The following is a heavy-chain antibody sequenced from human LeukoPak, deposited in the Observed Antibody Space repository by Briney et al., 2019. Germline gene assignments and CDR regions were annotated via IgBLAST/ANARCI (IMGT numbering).Heavy chain of an antibody. CDR1: GFTFSSYG. Sequence: PGGSLRLSCAASGFTFSSYGMHWVRQAPGKGLEWVAFIRYDGSNKYYADSAKGRFTISRDNSKNTFNLQMNSLRAEDTALYYCAKDFHGDFPYFFDYWGQGTLVTVSS. V-gene: IGHV3-30*02. J-gene: IGHJ4*02. CDR2: IRYDGSNK. CDR3: AKDFHGDFPYFFDY.